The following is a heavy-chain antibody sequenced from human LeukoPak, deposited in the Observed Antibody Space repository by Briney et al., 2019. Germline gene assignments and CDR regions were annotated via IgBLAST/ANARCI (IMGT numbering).Heavy chain of an antibody. D-gene: IGHD1-26*01. CDR2: TSPYEDYP. CDR1: GHSFTNFG. CDR3: AKGDPPIIEGGRREAFDV. V-gene: IGHV1-18*01. J-gene: IGHJ3*01. Sequence: GASVKVSCKASGHSFTNFGITWVRQAPGQGLQWMGWTSPYEDYPTYAQKFQGRVTMTTGTTTNTANMELRSLTSDDTAVYYCAKGDPPIIEGGRREAFDVWGQGTLVTVSS.